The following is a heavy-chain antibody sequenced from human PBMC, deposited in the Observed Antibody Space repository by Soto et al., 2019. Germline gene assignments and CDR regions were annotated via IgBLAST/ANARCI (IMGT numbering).Heavy chain of an antibody. Sequence: ASVTVSCKASDYTFTSYVISWRRQSPGQGLEWMGPPSAYNGNTSYAQKLQGRVIMTTVTSTSTAYIELRSLRSDDTAVYYCARDPTYYDFCSVQLYYYGMDVWGQGTTVPVSS. D-gene: IGHD3-3*01. V-gene: IGHV1-18*04. CDR3: ARDPTYYDFCSVQLYYYGMDV. CDR2: PSAYNGNT. J-gene: IGHJ6*02. CDR1: DYTFTSYV.